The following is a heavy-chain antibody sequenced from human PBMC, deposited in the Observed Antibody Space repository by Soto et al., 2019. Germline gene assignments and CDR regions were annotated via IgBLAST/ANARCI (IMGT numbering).Heavy chain of an antibody. J-gene: IGHJ5*01. V-gene: IGHV4-4*02. D-gene: IGHD3-10*01. CDR2: IYQSGST. CDR1: DGSMSSSNL. Sequence: SETLALTFAVPDGSMSSSNLWRWVRQPPGKGLEWIGEIYQSGSTNYDSSLKSRVTISVDKSKNQFSLKLNSVTAADTSVYYCASYYVWGSYFDSWGQGTLVTVSS. CDR3: ASYYVWGSYFDS.